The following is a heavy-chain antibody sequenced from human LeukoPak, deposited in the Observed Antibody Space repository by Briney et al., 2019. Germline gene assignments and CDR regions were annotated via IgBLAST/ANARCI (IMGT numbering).Heavy chain of an antibody. CDR1: GGSFSGYY. V-gene: IGHV4-34*01. CDR2: INHSGST. Sequence: SETLSLTCAVYGGSFSGYYWSWIRQPPGKGLEWIGEINHSGSTNYNPSLKSRVTISVDTSKNQFSLKLSSVTAADTAVYYCARGAYRTYYYGSGGALGGMDVWGKGTTVTVSS. CDR3: ARGAYRTYYYGSGGALGGMDV. J-gene: IGHJ6*04. D-gene: IGHD3-10*01.